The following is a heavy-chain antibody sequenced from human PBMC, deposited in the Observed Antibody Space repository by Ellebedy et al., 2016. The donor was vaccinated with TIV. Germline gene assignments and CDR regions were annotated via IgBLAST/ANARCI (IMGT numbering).Heavy chain of an antibody. CDR1: EYSFTSYW. J-gene: IGHJ5*02. CDR2: IYPGDSDT. V-gene: IGHV5-51*01. Sequence: GESLKISCKGSEYSFTSYWIGWVRQMPGKGLEWMGIIYPGDSDTRYSPSFQGQVTISADKSISTAYLQWSSLKASDTAMYYCARTALTGTTVRWFAPWGQGTLVTASS. D-gene: IGHD1-7*01. CDR3: ARTALTGTTVRWFAP.